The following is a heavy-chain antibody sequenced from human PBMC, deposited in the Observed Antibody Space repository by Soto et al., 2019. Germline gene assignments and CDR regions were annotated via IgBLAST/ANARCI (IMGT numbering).Heavy chain of an antibody. V-gene: IGHV1-3*01. CDR3: YGRYGGPFYY. D-gene: IGHD4-17*01. J-gene: IGHJ4*01. CDR1: GYTFTSYA. CDR2: INAGNGNT. Sequence: GASVKVSCKDSGYTFTSYAMHWVRQAPGQRLEWMGWINAGNGNTNYSQKFQGRVTITRDTSASTAYMELSSLRSEDTSVYYGYGRYGGPFYYLGQRAVVPVSS.